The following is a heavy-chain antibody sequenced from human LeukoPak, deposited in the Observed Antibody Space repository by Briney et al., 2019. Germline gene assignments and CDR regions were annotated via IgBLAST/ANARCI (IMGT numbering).Heavy chain of an antibody. CDR3: AKDFLFRGVMSCFDY. D-gene: IGHD3-16*01. J-gene: IGHJ4*02. Sequence: PGGSLRLSCAASGFTFSSYEMNWVRQAPGKGLEWVSYISSSGSTIYYADSVKGRFTISRDNAKNTLYLQMNSLRAEDTAVYYCAKDFLFRGVMSCFDYWGQGTLVTVSS. CDR1: GFTFSSYE. V-gene: IGHV3-48*03. CDR2: ISSSGSTI.